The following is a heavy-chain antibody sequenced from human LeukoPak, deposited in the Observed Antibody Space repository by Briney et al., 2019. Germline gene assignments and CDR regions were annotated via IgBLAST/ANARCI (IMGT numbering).Heavy chain of an antibody. D-gene: IGHD6-19*01. CDR2: ISGSGTFT. J-gene: IGHJ3*02. CDR1: GFTFSDYY. Sequence: PLGSPRLSCAASGFTFSDYYMSWIRQAPGKGLEWVSGISGSGTFTFYADSVKGRFTISRDNSKRTLYLQMSSLRSDDTAVYYCAKPRGEEWLVGLYDAFDIWGQGTMVTVSS. V-gene: IGHV3-23*01. CDR3: AKPRGEEWLVGLYDAFDI.